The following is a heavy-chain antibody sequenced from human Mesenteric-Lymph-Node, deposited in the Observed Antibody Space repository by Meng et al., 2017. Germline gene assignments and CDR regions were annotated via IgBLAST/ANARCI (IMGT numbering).Heavy chain of an antibody. CDR1: GYTFTGYY. CDR3: ARDRRLLTVYQDYYYYYGMDV. J-gene: IGHJ6*02. V-gene: IGHV1-2*02. Sequence: ASVKVSCKASGYTFTGYYMHWVRQAPGQGLEWMGWINPNSGGTNYAQKFQGRVTMTRDTSISTAYMELSRLRSDDTAVYYCARDRRLLTVYQDYYYYYGMDVWGQGTTVTVSS. CDR2: INPNSGGT. D-gene: IGHD3-9*01.